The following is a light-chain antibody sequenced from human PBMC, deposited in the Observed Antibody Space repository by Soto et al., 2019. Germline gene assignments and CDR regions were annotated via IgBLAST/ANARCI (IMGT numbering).Light chain of an antibody. J-gene: IGLJ3*02. CDR3: AAWDDSLSGGG. V-gene: IGLV1-47*01. CDR2: RNN. CDR1: SSNIGAGYD. Sequence: QSVLTQPPSVSGAPGQRVTISCTGSSSNIGAGYDVHWYQQLPGTAPKLLIYRNNQRPSGVPDRFSGSKSGTSASLAISGLRSEDEADYYCAAWDDSLSGGGFGGGTKLTVL.